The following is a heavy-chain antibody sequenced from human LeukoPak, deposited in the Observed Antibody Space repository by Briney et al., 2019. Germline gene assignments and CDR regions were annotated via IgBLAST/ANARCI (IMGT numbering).Heavy chain of an antibody. CDR1: GFTFSNAA. CDR2: ITGSDDRT. CDR3: AKGPQLGSGYHSDY. J-gene: IGHJ4*02. D-gene: IGHD3-22*01. V-gene: IGHV3-23*01. Sequence: GGSLSLSCAASGFTFSNAAMTWVRQAPGKGLEWVSTITGSDDRTYYEDSVKGRFTISRDYSKNTLHLQMNSLRVEDTAIYYCAKGPQLGSGYHSDYWGQGTLVTVSS.